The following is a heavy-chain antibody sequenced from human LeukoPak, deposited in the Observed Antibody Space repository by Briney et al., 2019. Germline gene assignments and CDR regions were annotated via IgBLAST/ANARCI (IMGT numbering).Heavy chain of an antibody. Sequence: ETLSLTCTVSGGSISSYYWSWVRQSPGKGLEWVSSISSGSSHIYYADSMKGRFTISRDNAKNSLFLQMNSLRAEDTAVYYCARDFRTQLDGYSPPYHFDYWGQGALVTVSS. D-gene: IGHD5-24*01. J-gene: IGHJ4*02. CDR1: GGSISSYY. CDR2: ISSGSSHI. V-gene: IGHV3-21*01. CDR3: ARDFRTQLDGYSPPYHFDY.